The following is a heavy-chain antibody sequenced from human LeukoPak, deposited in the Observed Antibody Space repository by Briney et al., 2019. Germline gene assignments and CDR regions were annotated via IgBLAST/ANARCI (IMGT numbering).Heavy chain of an antibody. V-gene: IGHV1-2*02. J-gene: IGHJ4*02. CDR1: GYTFTGYY. Sequence: ASVKVSCKASGYTFTGYYMHWVRQAPGQGLEWMGWINPNSGGTNYAQKFQGRVTMTRDTSISTAYMELSRLRSDDTAVYYCARDGGYDSSGYVVSMKIDYWGQGTLVTVSS. CDR3: ARDGGYDSSGYVVSMKIDY. D-gene: IGHD3-22*01. CDR2: INPNSGGT.